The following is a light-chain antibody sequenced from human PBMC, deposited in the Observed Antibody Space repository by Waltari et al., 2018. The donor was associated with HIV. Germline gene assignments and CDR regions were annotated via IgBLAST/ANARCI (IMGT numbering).Light chain of an antibody. V-gene: IGKV1-27*01. CDR3: QRYDRAPYT. CDR2: GVS. Sequence: DVQMTQSPSSLSASVGDRVAITCRASQGIGSDLAWYQQKPGKVPRLLIYGVSTLQSGVPARFSGSGSGTDFTLTITNLQTEDFSFYYCQRYDRAPYTFGQGTRLEIK. J-gene: IGKJ5*01. CDR1: QGIGSD.